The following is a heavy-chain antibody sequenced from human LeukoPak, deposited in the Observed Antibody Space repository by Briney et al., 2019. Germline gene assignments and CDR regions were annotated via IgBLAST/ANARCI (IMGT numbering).Heavy chain of an antibody. CDR1: GFTFSDYG. CDR2: IWYDGSNR. V-gene: IGHV3-33*06. J-gene: IGHJ4*02. Sequence: PGGSLRLSCAASGFTFSDYGMHWVRQSPGKGLEWLTLIWYDGSNRYYADSVKGRFTISRDNSKNTLYLQMNSLRAEDSAIYYCAKRVSYSSGSHFDYWGQGTLVTASS. CDR3: AKRVSYSSGSHFDY. D-gene: IGHD3-10*01.